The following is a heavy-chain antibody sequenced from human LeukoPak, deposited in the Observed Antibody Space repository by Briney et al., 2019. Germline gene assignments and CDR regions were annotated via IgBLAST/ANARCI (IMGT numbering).Heavy chain of an antibody. CDR1: GFTFDNYG. CDR3: AKGGEYCRGGSCYDY. D-gene: IGHD2-15*01. CDR2: IQYDGSNK. Sequence: GGSLRLXCAASGFTFDNYGMHWVRRAPGKGLESVAFIQYDGSNKYYADSVKGQFTISRDNSKNTLYLQMNSLRPEDTAVYYCAKGGEYCRGGSCYDYWGQGALVTVSS. J-gene: IGHJ4*02. V-gene: IGHV3-30*02.